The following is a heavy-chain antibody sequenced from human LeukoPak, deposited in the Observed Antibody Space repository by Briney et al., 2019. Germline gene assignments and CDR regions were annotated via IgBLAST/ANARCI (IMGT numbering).Heavy chain of an antibody. CDR1: GFTFSSYS. CDR3: ARVRGFYDSSGYYLDY. CDR2: ISSSSSTI. J-gene: IGHJ4*02. V-gene: IGHV3-48*01. D-gene: IGHD3-22*01. Sequence: PGGSLRLSCEASGFTFSSYSMNWVRQAPGKGLEWVSYISSSSSTIYYADSVKGRFTISRDNAKNSLYLQMNSLRAEDTAVYYCARVRGFYDSSGYYLDYWGQGTLVTVSS.